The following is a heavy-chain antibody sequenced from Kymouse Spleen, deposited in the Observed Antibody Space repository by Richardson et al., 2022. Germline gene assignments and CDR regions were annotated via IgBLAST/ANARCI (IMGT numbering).Heavy chain of an antibody. CDR2: ISYDGSNK. CDR1: GFTFSSYG. V-gene: IGHV3-30*18. D-gene: IGHD3-10*01. Sequence: QVQLVESGGGVVQPGRSLRLSCAASGFTFSSYGMHWVRQAPGKGLEWVAVISYDGSNKYYADSVKGRFTISRDNSKNTLYLQMNSLRAEDTAVYYCAKDLWFGEFNWFDPWGQGTLVTVSS. J-gene: IGHJ5*02. CDR3: AKDLWFGEFNWFDP.